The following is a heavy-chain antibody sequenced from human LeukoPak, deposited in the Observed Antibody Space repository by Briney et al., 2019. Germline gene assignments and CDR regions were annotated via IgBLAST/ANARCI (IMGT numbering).Heavy chain of an antibody. D-gene: IGHD4-23*01. CDR2: ISSSGSTI. CDR1: GFTFSDYY. CDR3: ARDFKAPATVGDYGDY. J-gene: IGHJ4*02. V-gene: IGHV3-11*01. Sequence: GGSLGLSCAASGFTFSDYYMSWIRQAPGKGLEWVSYISSSGSTIYYADSVKGRFTISRDNAKNSLYLQMNSLRAEDTAVYYCARDFKAPATVGDYGDYWGQGTLVTVSS.